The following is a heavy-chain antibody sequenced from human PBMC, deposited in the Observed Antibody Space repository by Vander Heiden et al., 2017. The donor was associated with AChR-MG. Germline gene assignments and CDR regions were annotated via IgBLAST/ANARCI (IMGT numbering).Heavy chain of an antibody. CDR3: ARREGAIIDY. J-gene: IGHJ4*02. CDR1: GYSFPGYW. D-gene: IGHD1-26*01. CDR2: IYPGDYDT. V-gene: IGHV5-51*03. Sequence: EVQLVQPGAEVKKPGESLKISCQGYGYSFPGYWIGWVRQKAGQRLGWMGIIYPGDYDTTYSPSFQGQVTISVDTAISTAYLQWSSLQASDTAVYYCARREGAIIDYWGQGTLVIVSS.